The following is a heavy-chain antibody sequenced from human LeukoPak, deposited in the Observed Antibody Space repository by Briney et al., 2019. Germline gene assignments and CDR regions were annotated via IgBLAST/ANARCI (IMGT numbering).Heavy chain of an antibody. Sequence: ASVKVSCKASGHTCTTYDINWVRQATGQGLEWMGWMNPNSANTGYAQKFQGRVSMTRNTSISTAYMELSSLTSDDTAVYYCACGSGSRTFDYWGQGTLVTVSS. CDR1: GHTCTTYD. CDR2: MNPNSANT. V-gene: IGHV1-8*01. J-gene: IGHJ4*02. D-gene: IGHD3-10*01. CDR3: ACGSGSRTFDY.